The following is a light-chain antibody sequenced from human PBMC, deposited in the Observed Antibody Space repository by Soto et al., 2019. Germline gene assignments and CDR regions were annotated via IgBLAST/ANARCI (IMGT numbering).Light chain of an antibody. V-gene: IGKV1-39*01. CDR3: QQSDSMSWT. CDR2: SAS. J-gene: IGKJ1*01. Sequence: DVQMTQSPSFLSASVGDRGTITCRASQSVRSYLNWYQQKPGKAPKLLIYSASSLQSGVPSRFSGGGSGTDFTLTISSMQPEHFANYYCQQSDSMSWTFGQGTKVDIK. CDR1: QSVRSY.